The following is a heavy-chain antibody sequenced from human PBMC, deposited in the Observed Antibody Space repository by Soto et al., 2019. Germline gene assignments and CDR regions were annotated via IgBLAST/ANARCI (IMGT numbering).Heavy chain of an antibody. D-gene: IGHD6-19*01. J-gene: IGHJ4*02. V-gene: IGHV3-9*01. CDR3: SKDRGLVLSFYFDY. CDR2: ISWNSGSI. Sequence: EVQLVESGGGLVQPGRSLRLSCAASGFTFDDYAMHWVRQAPGKGLEWVSGISWNSGSIGYADSVKGRFTISRDNAKKSLYPQNKRLGAGDTALYYCSKDRGLVLSFYFDYWGQGTLVTVSS. CDR1: GFTFDDYA.